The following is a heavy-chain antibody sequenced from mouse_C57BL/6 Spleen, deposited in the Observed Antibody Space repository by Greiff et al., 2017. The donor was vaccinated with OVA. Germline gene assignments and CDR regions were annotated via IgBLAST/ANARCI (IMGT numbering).Heavy chain of an antibody. CDR1: GFTFSDYG. CDR3: AREDYYGSSYFDY. Sequence: EVQRVESGGGLVKPGGSLKLSCAASGFTFSDYGMHWVRQAPEKGLEWVAYISSGSSTIYYADTVKGRFTISRDNAKNTLFLQMTSLRSEDTAMYYCAREDYYGSSYFDYWGKGTTLTVSS. CDR2: ISSGSSTI. V-gene: IGHV5-17*01. D-gene: IGHD1-1*01. J-gene: IGHJ2*01.